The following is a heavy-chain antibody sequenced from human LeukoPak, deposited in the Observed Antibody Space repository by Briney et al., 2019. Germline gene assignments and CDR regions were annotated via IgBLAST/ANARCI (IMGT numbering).Heavy chain of an antibody. D-gene: IGHD2-15*01. CDR2: INPNSGGT. CDR1: GYTFTGYY. V-gene: IGHV1-2*02. J-gene: IGHJ4*02. CDR3: ARDRGCSGGSCLPYLDY. Sequence: ASVKVSCKASGYTFTGYYMHWVRQAPGQGLEWMGWINPNSGGTNYAQKFQGRVTMTRDTSISTAYMELSRLRSDDTAVYYCARDRGCSGGSCLPYLDYWGQGTPVTVSS.